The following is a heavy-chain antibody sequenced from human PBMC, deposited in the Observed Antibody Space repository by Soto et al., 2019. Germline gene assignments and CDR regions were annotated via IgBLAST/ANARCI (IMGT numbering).Heavy chain of an antibody. V-gene: IGHV3-64D*06. J-gene: IGHJ4*02. CDR3: VKGQGGGYSYGYYFDY. D-gene: IGHD5-18*01. CDR1: GFTFSSYA. Sequence: EVQLVESGGGLVQPGGSLRLSCSASGFTFSSYAMHWVRQAPGKGLEYVSAISSNGGSTYYADSVKGRFTISRDNSKNTLYLQMSSLRAEDTAVYYCVKGQGGGYSYGYYFDYWGQGTLVTVSS. CDR2: ISSNGGST.